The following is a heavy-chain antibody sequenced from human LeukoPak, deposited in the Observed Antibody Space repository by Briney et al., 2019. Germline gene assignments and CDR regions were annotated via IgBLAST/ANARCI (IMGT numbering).Heavy chain of an antibody. CDR3: AGHHPRNTVDF. Sequence: KPSETLSRTCTVSGGSISSYYWSWIRQPPGKGLEWIAYISDIGSINYNPSLKSRVTISLDTSKNQFSLKLSSVTAADTAVYYCAGHHPRNTVDFWGQGTLVTVSS. CDR2: ISDIGSI. V-gene: IGHV4-59*08. D-gene: IGHD2/OR15-2a*01. J-gene: IGHJ4*02. CDR1: GGSISSYY.